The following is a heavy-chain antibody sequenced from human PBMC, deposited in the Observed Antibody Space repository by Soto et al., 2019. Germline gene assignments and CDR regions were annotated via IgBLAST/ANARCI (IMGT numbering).Heavy chain of an antibody. V-gene: IGHV3-7*01. D-gene: IGHD2-15*01. J-gene: IGHJ4*02. CDR3: ATSSSLDY. CDR1: GFTFSNYW. Sequence: EVQLVESGGGLVQPGGSRRISCAASGFTFSNYWMSWVRQAPGKGLEWVANIKQDGTERYYVDSVRGRFTNSRDNAKNLLYLQMNSLRAEDTAVYYCATSSSLDYWGQGALVTVSS. CDR2: IKQDGTER.